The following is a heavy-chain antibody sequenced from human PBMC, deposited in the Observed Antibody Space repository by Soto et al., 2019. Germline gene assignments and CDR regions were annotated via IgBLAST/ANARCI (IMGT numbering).Heavy chain of an antibody. Sequence: PSETLSLTCTVSGGSIRDGGYYWSWIRQRPGQGLECLGYIYYTGSTYYNPSLKSRLTISVDMSRSQFSLRLTSLTAADTAVYYCVTDPSPRPTTVVSPGWFDPCGRRILVTVSS. J-gene: IGHJ5*02. V-gene: IGHV4-31*03. CDR2: IYYTGST. D-gene: IGHD4-17*01. CDR3: VTDPSPRPTTVVSPGWFDP. CDR1: GGSIRDGGYY.